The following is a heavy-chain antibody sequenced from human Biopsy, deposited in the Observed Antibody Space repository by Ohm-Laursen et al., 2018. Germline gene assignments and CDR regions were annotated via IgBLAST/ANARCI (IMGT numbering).Heavy chain of an antibody. CDR2: IYYSGST. CDR3: ARSSSYGYDFDY. J-gene: IGHJ4*02. Sequence: SETLSLTWTVSGDSISSYYWSWIRQPPGKRLEWIGNIYYSGSTNFNPSLKSRVTISVDTSKNQFSLKLSCVTAADTAVYFCARSSSYGYDFDYWGQGTLVAVSS. CDR1: GDSISSYY. D-gene: IGHD5-18*01. V-gene: IGHV4-59*12.